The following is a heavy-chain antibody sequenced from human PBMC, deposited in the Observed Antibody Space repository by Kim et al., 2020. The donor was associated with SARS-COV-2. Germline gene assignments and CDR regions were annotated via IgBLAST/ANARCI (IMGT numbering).Heavy chain of an antibody. Sequence: DKRYNPSLKGRLTINKNTSKNQVVHTVTNLDPVDTATYYCAHRRVFGAFDIWGQGTMVTVSS. J-gene: IGHJ3*02. D-gene: IGHD6-13*01. V-gene: IGHV2-5*01. CDR3: AHRRVFGAFDI. CDR2: DK.